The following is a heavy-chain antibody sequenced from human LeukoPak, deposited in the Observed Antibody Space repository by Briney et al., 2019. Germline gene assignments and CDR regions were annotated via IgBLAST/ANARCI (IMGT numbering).Heavy chain of an antibody. V-gene: IGHV4-34*01. Sequence: SETLSLTCAVYGGSFSGYYWSWIRQPPGKGLEWIGEINHSGSTNYNPSLKSRFTISVDTSKNQFSLKLSSVTAADTAVYYCARPTGYSGYDFVYWGQGTLVTVSS. CDR2: INHSGST. CDR3: ARPTGYSGYDFVY. CDR1: GGSFSGYY. J-gene: IGHJ4*02. D-gene: IGHD5-12*01.